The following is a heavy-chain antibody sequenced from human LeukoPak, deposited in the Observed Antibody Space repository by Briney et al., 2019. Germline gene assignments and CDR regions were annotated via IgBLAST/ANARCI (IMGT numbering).Heavy chain of an antibody. CDR1: GYTFTSYG. J-gene: IGHJ4*02. D-gene: IGHD3-3*01. CDR2: ISAYNGNT. V-gene: IGHV1-18*01. Sequence: ASVKVSCKASGYTFTSYGISWVRQAPGQGLEWMGWISAYNGNTNYAQKLQGRVTMTTDTSTSTAYMELRSLRSDDTAVYYCARDGAPGVFGVVTFFDYWGQGTLVTVSS. CDR3: ARDGAPGVFGVVTFFDY.